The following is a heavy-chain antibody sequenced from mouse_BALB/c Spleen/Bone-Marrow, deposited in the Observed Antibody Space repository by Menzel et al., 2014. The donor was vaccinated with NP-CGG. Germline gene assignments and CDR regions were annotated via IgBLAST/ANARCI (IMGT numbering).Heavy chain of an antibody. CDR1: GFTFTSYW. Sequence: QVQLQQSGDELVKPGASVKLSCMASGFTFTSYWIHWVKQRPGQGPEWIGEINPSNGRTNYNEKFESKATLTEDKSSSTAYMQLSSLTSEDSAVYYCARDGNYRYAMDYWGQGTSVTVSS. CDR2: INPSNGRT. V-gene: IGHV1S81*02. J-gene: IGHJ4*01. D-gene: IGHD2-1*01. CDR3: ARDGNYRYAMDY.